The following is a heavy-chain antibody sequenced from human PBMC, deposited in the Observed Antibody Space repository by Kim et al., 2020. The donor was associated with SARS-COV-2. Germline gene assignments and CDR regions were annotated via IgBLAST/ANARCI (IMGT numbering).Heavy chain of an antibody. CDR3: ARDRVDGSSGWIDY. CDR1: GFTFSSYW. CDR2: IKQGGSEK. D-gene: IGHD6-19*01. J-gene: IGHJ4*02. V-gene: IGHV3-7*01. Sequence: GGSLRLSCAASGFTFSSYWMSWVRQAPGKGLEWVANIKQGGSEKYYVDSVKGRFTISRDNAKNSLYLQMNSLRAEDTAVYYCARDRVDGSSGWIDYWGQGTLVTVSS.